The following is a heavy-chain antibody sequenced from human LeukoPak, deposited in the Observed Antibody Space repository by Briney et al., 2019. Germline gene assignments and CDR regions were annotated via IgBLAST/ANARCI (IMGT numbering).Heavy chain of an antibody. CDR2: ISAYNGNT. J-gene: IGHJ1*01. D-gene: IGHD3-22*01. V-gene: IGHV1-18*01. CDR3: ARGNDSSGYFNPYAEYFQH. Sequence: ASVKVSCKASGYTFTSYGISWVRQAPGQGLEWMGWISAYNGNTNYAQKLQGRVTITTDTSTRTAYMELRSLRSDDTAVYYCARGNDSSGYFNPYAEYFQHWGQGTLVTVSS. CDR1: GYTFTSYG.